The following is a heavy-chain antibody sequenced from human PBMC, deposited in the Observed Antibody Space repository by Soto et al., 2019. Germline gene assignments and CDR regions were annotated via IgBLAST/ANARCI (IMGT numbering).Heavy chain of an antibody. V-gene: IGHV1-69*13. CDR1: GGTFSSYA. Sequence: ASVKVSCKASGGTFSSYAISWVRQAPGQVLEWMGGIIPIFGTASYAQKFQGRVTITADESTSTAYMELSSLRSEDTAVYYCARVPKPRLRFLEWLLFDYLGQGTLVTVSS. CDR2: IIPIFGTA. D-gene: IGHD3-3*01. CDR3: ARVPKPRLRFLEWLLFDY. J-gene: IGHJ4*02.